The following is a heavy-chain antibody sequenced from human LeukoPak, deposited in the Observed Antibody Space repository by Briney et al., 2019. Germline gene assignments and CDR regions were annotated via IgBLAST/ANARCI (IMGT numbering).Heavy chain of an antibody. V-gene: IGHV3-30*18. CDR3: AKGGYSSGWYSKYYYYMDV. J-gene: IGHJ6*03. CDR1: GFTFSSYG. D-gene: IGHD6-19*01. CDR2: ISYDGSNK. Sequence: GGSLRLSCAASGFTFSSYGMHWVRQAPGKGLEWVAVISYDGSNKYYADSVKGRFTISRDNSKNTLYLQMNSLRAEDTAVYYCAKGGYSSGWYSKYYYYMDVWGKGTTVTVSS.